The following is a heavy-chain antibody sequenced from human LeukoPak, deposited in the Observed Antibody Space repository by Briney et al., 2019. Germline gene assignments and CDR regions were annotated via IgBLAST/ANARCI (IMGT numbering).Heavy chain of an antibody. D-gene: IGHD3-10*01. CDR1: GFTFRAYF. J-gene: IGHJ3*02. CDR3: ARERQDTIVHSGAFDI. V-gene: IGHV3-30-3*01. Sequence: PGGSLRLSCEASGFTFRAYFMHWVRQAPGKGLEWVAVIASDGSHTFYVESVKGRFTISRDNSKNTLYLQMNSLRAEDTAVYFCARERQDTIVHSGAFDIWGQGTMVNVSS. CDR2: IASDGSHT.